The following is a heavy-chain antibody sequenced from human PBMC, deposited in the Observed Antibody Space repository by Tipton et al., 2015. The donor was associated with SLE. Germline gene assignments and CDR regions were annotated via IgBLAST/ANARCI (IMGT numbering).Heavy chain of an antibody. J-gene: IGHJ6*03. V-gene: IGHV4-59*11. CDR1: GGSISSHY. CDR2: ISYSGST. CDR3: ARCSSSRYNIFYYYMDV. Sequence: TLSLTCTVSGGSISSHYWSWIRQPPGKGLEWIGYISYSGSTNYNPSLKSRVTISLDTSTNQFSLKLNSVTAADTAVYYCARCSSSRYNIFYYYMDVWGKGTTVTVSS. D-gene: IGHD6-13*01.